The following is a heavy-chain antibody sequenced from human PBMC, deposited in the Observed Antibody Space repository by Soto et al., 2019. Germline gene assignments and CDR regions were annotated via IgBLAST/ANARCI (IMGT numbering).Heavy chain of an antibody. CDR3: ARDAPYDYIWGSYRYPTEATDDAFDI. CDR1: GFTFSSYG. CDR2: IWYDGSNK. V-gene: IGHV3-33*01. D-gene: IGHD3-16*02. J-gene: IGHJ3*02. Sequence: QVQLVESGGGVVQPGRSLRLSCAASGFTFSSYGMHWVRQAPGKGLEWVAVIWYDGSNKYYADSVKGRFTISRDNSKNTLYLQMNSLRAEDTAVYYCARDAPYDYIWGSYRYPTEATDDAFDIWGQGTMVTVSS.